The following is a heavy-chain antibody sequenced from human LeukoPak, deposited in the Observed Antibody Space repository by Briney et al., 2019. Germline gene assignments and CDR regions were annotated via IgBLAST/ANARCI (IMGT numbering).Heavy chain of an antibody. CDR1: GGSISSSSYY. J-gene: IGHJ5*02. CDR3: ARGGEGGFKS. D-gene: IGHD3-16*01. V-gene: IGHV4-39*07. CDR2: IYYSGST. Sequence: SETLSLTCTVSGGSISSSSYYWGWIRQPPGKGLEWIGSIYYSGSTYYNPSLKSRVTISVDTSKNQFSLKLSSVTAADTAVYYCARGGEGGFKSWGQGTLVTVSS.